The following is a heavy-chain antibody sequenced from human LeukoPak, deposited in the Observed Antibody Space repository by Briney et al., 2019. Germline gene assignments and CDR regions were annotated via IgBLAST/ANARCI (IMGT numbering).Heavy chain of an antibody. D-gene: IGHD3-22*01. J-gene: IGHJ4*02. CDR1: GFTVSSSY. CDR2: MYRGGAT. V-gene: IGHV3-66*02. Sequence: PGGSLRLSCAASGFTVSSSYMSWVRQAPGKGLEWVSVMYRGGATYYANSVKGRFTISRDYSKNTLNLQMNNLGTEDTAVYFCARSVHDTSGYAYWGQGTLVTVSS. CDR3: ARSVHDTSGYAY.